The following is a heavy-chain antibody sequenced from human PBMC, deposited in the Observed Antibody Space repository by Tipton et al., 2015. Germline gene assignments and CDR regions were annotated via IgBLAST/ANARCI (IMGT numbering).Heavy chain of an antibody. CDR3: ARGSYSNYGFDFFEY. Sequence: DSVKGRLTISRDNSKNTLYLQMNSLRVEDTAIYYCARGSYSNYGFDFFEYWGQGTLLTVSS. D-gene: IGHD4-11*01. J-gene: IGHJ4*02. V-gene: IGHV3-30*07.